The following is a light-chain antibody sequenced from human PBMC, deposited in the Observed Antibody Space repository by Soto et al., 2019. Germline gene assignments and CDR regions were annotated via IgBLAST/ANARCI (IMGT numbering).Light chain of an antibody. CDR3: QQFNNWPPLT. Sequence: EVVMTQSPATLSVSPGERATLSCRASQFVSTNLAWYQQKPGQAPRLLIYSASTRATGIPARFSGTGSGTEFTLTISSLQSEDSAAYYCQQFNNWPPLTFGGGTKVEI. V-gene: IGKV3-15*01. J-gene: IGKJ4*01. CDR1: QFVSTN. CDR2: SAS.